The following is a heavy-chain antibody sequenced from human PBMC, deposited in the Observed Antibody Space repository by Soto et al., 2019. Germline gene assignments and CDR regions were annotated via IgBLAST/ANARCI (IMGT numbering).Heavy chain of an antibody. J-gene: IGHJ4*02. CDR1: GGAVSSGNW. Sequence: QVQLEESGPGLVEPSGTLSLTCTVSGGAVSSGNWWSWARQPPGKGLEWIGQLSPTGTPNYNPSLKSRVTISADKSKNQHALRLTSVSAADTAVYYCARNGAFAQDSWGQGTLVTVSS. CDR2: LSPTGTP. D-gene: IGHD4-17*01. V-gene: IGHV4-4*02. CDR3: ARNGAFAQDS.